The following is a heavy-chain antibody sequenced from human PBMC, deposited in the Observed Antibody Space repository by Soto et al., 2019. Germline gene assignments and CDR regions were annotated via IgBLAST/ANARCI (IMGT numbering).Heavy chain of an antibody. D-gene: IGHD6-13*01. CDR1: GGSISSSNW. CDR2: IYHSGST. CDR3: ARDCPTLAAAIKGGSYYGMDV. Sequence: QVQLQESGPGLVKPSGTLSLTCAVSGGSISSSNWWSWVRQPPGKGQEWIGEIYHSGSTNYNPSLKSRVTISVDKSKNQFSLKLSSVTAADTAVYYCARDCPTLAAAIKGGSYYGMDVWGQGTTVTVSS. V-gene: IGHV4-4*02. J-gene: IGHJ6*02.